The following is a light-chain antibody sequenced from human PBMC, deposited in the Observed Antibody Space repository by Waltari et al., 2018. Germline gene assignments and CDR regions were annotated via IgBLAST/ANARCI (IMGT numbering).Light chain of an antibody. J-gene: IGLJ2*01. Sequence: SHDLTQSPSVSVSPGQTARISCSGDTLAKKYVSWYQQRPGQAPVMLIYKDSVRTPEIPERFSASSSGTTATLTITGVQAEDEADYYCQSTDSSDSLFLFGGGTKLTFV. CDR3: QSTDSSDSLFL. CDR1: TLAKKY. CDR2: KDS. V-gene: IGLV3-25*03.